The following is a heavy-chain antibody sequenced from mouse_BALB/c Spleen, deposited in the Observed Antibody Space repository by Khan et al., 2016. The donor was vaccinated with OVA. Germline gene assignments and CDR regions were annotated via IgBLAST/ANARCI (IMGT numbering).Heavy chain of an antibody. CDR2: ISSGSSTI. J-gene: IGHJ1*01. V-gene: IGHV5-17*02. D-gene: IGHD2-1*01. CDR1: GFTLSSFG. Sequence: EVELVESGGGLVQPGGSRKLSCVASGFTLSSFGMHWVRQAPMKGLEWVAYISSGSSTIYYVDTVKGRFTIYRYNHTNTLFLQMTSLRSEDTAMYYCARSGGNFHWYLDVWGAETSVTVSS. CDR3: ARSGGNFHWYLDV.